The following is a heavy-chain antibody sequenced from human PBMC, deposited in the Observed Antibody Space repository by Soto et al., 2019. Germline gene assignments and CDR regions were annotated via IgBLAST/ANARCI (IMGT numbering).Heavy chain of an antibody. V-gene: IGHV1-69*02. CDR2: IIPILGIA. CDR3: ASTDYYGSGSHGFYFDY. D-gene: IGHD3-10*01. Sequence: ASVKVSCKASGGTFSSYTISWVRQAPGQGLEWMGRIIPILGIANYAQKFQGRVTITADKSTSTAYMELGSLGSEDTAVYYCASTDYYGSGSHGFYFDYWGQGTLVTVSS. J-gene: IGHJ4*02. CDR1: GGTFSSYT.